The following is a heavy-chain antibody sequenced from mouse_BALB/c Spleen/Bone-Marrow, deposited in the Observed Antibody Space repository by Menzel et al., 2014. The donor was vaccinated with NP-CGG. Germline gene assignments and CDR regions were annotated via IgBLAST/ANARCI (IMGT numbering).Heavy chain of an antibody. CDR1: GSNIKDTY. CDR2: IDPAIFT. Sequence: VQLQQSGAELVKPGASVKLSCTASGSNIKDTYLHWVKQRPEQGLDWIGRIDPAIFTKYDPKFQGKATITADTSSNTAYLHLSSLTSEDTAVYYGASYRYGWYFDVWGAGTTVTVSS. CDR3: ASYRYGWYFDV. J-gene: IGHJ1*01. D-gene: IGHD2-14*01. V-gene: IGHV14-3*02.